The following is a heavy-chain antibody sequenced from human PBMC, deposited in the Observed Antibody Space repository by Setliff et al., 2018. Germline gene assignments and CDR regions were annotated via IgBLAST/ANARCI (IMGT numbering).Heavy chain of an antibody. Sequence: KTSETLSLTCTVSGYPISSGYYWGWIRQPPGKGLEWIGSIYHSGSTYYNPSLKSRVTISVDTSKNQFSLKLSSVTAADTAVYYCARGSPYGSGSYDFDYWGQGTLVTVSS. D-gene: IGHD3-10*01. V-gene: IGHV4-38-2*02. J-gene: IGHJ4*02. CDR3: ARGSPYGSGSYDFDY. CDR2: IYHSGST. CDR1: GYPISSGYY.